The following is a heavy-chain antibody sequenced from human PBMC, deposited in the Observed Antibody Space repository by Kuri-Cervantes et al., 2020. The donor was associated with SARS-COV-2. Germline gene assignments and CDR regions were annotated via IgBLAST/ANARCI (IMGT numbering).Heavy chain of an antibody. CDR1: GFTFTDYY. D-gene: IGHD1-20*01. CDR2: ITGSGSAM. J-gene: IGHJ4*01. Sequence: GESLKISCAASGFTFTDYYMSWIRLTPGKGLEWVSYITGSGSAMYYAESVKGRFTISSDNAKNSLYLQMNSLRAEDTAVYYCARDLGNNWNDPFDYWGQGTPVTVSS. CDR3: ARDLGNNWNDPFDY. V-gene: IGHV3-11*04.